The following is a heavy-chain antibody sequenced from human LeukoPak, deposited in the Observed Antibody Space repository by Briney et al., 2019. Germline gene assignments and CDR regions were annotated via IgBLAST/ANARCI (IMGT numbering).Heavy chain of an antibody. CDR3: ARGRYSGYVAYYYYYYMDV. V-gene: IGHV7-4-1*02. Sequence: ASVKVSCKASGYTFTSYAMNWVRQAPGQGLEWMGWINTNTGNPTYAQGFTGRFVFSLDTSVSTAYLQISSLKAEDTAVYYCARGRYSGYVAYYYYYYMDVWGKGTTVTVSS. J-gene: IGHJ6*03. CDR2: INTNTGNP. CDR1: GYTFTSYA. D-gene: IGHD5-12*01.